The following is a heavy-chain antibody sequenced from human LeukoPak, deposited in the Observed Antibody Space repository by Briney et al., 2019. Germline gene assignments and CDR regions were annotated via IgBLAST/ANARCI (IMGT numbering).Heavy chain of an antibody. CDR2: ISAYNGNT. Sequence: GASVKVSCKASGYTFTSYGISWVRQAPGQGLEWMGWISAYNGNTNYAQKLQGRVTMTTDTSTSTAYMELRSLRPDDTAVYYCAREVPNYDFWSGYHYYFDYWGQGTLVTVSS. CDR3: AREVPNYDFWSGYHYYFDY. J-gene: IGHJ4*02. CDR1: GYTFTSYG. D-gene: IGHD3-3*01. V-gene: IGHV1-18*01.